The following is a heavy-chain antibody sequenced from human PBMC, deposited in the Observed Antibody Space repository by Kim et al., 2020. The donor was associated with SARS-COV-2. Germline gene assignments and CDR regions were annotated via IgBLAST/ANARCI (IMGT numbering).Heavy chain of an antibody. D-gene: IGHD6-19*01. Sequence: TDYAAPVKGRFTIARDDSKNTLYVQTTSLKTEDTAVYYCTTKQWLVPTNYWGQGTLVTVSS. J-gene: IGHJ4*02. V-gene: IGHV3-15*01. CDR3: TTKQWLVPTNY. CDR2: T.